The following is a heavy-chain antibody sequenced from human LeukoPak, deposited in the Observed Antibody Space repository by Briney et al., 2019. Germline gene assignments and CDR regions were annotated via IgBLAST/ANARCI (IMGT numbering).Heavy chain of an antibody. V-gene: IGHV4-39*07. CDR3: AAHRGHTYGPLDY. CDR1: GGSISSSSYY. D-gene: IGHD5-18*01. J-gene: IGHJ4*02. CDR2: IYYSGNT. Sequence: SETLSLTCTVSGGSISSSSYYWAWIRQPPGKGLEWIGSIYYSGNTYYNPSLKSRITLSVDTSKNQFSLNLNSVTAADTAVYSCAAHRGHTYGPLDYWGLGTLVTVSS.